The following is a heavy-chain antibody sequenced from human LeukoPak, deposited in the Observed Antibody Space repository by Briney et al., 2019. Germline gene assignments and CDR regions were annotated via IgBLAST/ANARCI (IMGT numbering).Heavy chain of an antibody. Sequence: PGGSLRLSCAASGFTFSSYWMHWVRQAPGMGLVWVSRTNSDGSSTSYADSVKGRFTISRDNAKNTLYLQMNSLRAEDTAVYYCARAFAPFYVWGSYRPPDSFDYWGQGTLVTVSS. D-gene: IGHD3-16*02. CDR1: GFTFSSYW. J-gene: IGHJ4*02. CDR3: ARAFAPFYVWGSYRPPDSFDY. CDR2: TNSDGSST. V-gene: IGHV3-74*01.